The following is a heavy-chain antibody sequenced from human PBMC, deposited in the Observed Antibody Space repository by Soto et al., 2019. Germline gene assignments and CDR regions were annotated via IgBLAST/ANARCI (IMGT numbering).Heavy chain of an antibody. CDR3: AKEYCISTSCYAPPHYYGMDV. J-gene: IGHJ6*02. CDR1: GFTVSSYG. CDR2: ISYDGSNK. Sequence: GGSLILSCAASGFTVSSYGMHWVRQAPGKGLEWVAVISYDGSNKYYADSVKGRFTISRDNSKNTLYLQMNSLRAEDTAVYYCAKEYCISTSCYAPPHYYGMDVWGQGTTVTVSS. V-gene: IGHV3-30*18. D-gene: IGHD2-2*01.